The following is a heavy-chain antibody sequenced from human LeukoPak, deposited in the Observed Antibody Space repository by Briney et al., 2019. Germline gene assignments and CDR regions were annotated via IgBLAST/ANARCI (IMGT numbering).Heavy chain of an antibody. Sequence: GGSLRLSCAASGFTFSSYAMSWARQAPGKGLEWVSAIGGSGGSTYYADSVKGRFTISGDNSKNTLYLQMNSLRAEDTAVYYCAKDRNGDYVLDYWGQGTLVTVSS. D-gene: IGHD4-17*01. J-gene: IGHJ4*02. V-gene: IGHV3-23*01. CDR2: IGGSGGST. CDR1: GFTFSSYA. CDR3: AKDRNGDYVLDY.